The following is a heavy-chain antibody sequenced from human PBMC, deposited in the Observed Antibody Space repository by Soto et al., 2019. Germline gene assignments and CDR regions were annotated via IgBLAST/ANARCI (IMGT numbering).Heavy chain of an antibody. Sequence: GGSLRLSCAASGFTFSSYSMNWVRQAPGKGLEWVSSISSSSSYIYYADSVKGRFTISRDNAKNSLYLQMNSLRAEDTAVYYCAKDLYGGDYGNDYWGQGTLVTVSS. V-gene: IGHV3-21*04. J-gene: IGHJ4*02. CDR2: ISSSSSYI. D-gene: IGHD4-17*01. CDR1: GFTFSSYS. CDR3: AKDLYGGDYGNDY.